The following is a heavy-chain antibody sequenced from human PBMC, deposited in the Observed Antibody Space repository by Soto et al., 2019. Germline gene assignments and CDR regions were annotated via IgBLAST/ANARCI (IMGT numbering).Heavy chain of an antibody. J-gene: IGHJ6*02. V-gene: IGHV3-30-3*01. Sequence: GGSLRLSCAASGFTFSSYAMHWVRQAPGKGLEWVAVISYDGSNKYYADSVKGRFTISRDNSKNTLYLQMNSLRAEDTAVYYCAREEITTGYYGMDVWGQGTTVTVSS. CDR2: ISYDGSNK. CDR3: AREEITTGYYGMDV. CDR1: GFTFSSYA. D-gene: IGHD3-22*01.